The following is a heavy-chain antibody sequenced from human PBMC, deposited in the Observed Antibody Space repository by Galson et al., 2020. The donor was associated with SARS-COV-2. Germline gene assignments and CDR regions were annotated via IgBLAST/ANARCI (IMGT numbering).Heavy chain of an antibody. CDR1: GFTFSSYA. CDR2: ISYDGSNK. Sequence: GGSLRLSCAASGFTFSSYAMHWVRQAPGKGLEWVAVISYDGSNKYYADSVKGRFTISRDNSKNTLYLQMNSLRAEDTAVYYCATPRVYDFWSGNFDYWGQGTLVNVSS. CDR3: ATPRVYDFWSGNFDY. D-gene: IGHD3-3*01. V-gene: IGHV3-30*04. J-gene: IGHJ4*02.